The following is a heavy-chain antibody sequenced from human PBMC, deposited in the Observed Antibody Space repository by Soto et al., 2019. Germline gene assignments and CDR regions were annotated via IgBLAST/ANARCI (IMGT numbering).Heavy chain of an antibody. V-gene: IGHV3-66*01. D-gene: IGHD5-12*01. CDR3: ARGHGRSGYDYGLSAFDY. J-gene: IGHJ4*02. CDR2: IYSGGST. Sequence: EVQLVESGGGLVQPGGSLRLSCAASGFTVSSNYMSWVRQAPGKGLEWVSVIYSGGSTYYADSVKGRFTISRDNSKNTLYLQMNSLRAEDTAVYYCARGHGRSGYDYGLSAFDYWGQGTLVTVSS. CDR1: GFTVSSNY.